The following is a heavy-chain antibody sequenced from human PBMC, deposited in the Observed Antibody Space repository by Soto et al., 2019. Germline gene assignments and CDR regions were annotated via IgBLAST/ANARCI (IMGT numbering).Heavy chain of an antibody. CDR2: INPSGGST. V-gene: IGHV1-46*01. CDR3: ARMAFVTPKSVGYCSGGSCHEKYYFDY. CDR1: GYTFTSYY. D-gene: IGHD2-15*01. Sequence: GASVKVSCKASGYTFTSYYMHWVRQAPGQGLEWMGIINPSGGSTSYAQKFQGRVTMTRDTSTSTVYMELSSLRSEDTAVYYCARMAFVTPKSVGYCSGGSCHEKYYFDYWGQGTLVTVSS. J-gene: IGHJ4*02.